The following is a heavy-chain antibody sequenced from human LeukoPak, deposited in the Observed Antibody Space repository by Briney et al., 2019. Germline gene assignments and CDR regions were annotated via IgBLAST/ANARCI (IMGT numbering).Heavy chain of an antibody. CDR3: ARDQRGYDVNFDY. D-gene: IGHD5-12*01. Sequence: RTSETLSLTCAVYGGSFSGYYWSWIRQPPGKGLEWIGEINHSGSNNYNPSLKSRVTISVDTSKNQFSLKLSSVTAADTAVYYCARDQRGYDVNFDYWGQGTLVTVSS. J-gene: IGHJ4*02. CDR2: INHSGSN. V-gene: IGHV4-34*01. CDR1: GGSFSGYY.